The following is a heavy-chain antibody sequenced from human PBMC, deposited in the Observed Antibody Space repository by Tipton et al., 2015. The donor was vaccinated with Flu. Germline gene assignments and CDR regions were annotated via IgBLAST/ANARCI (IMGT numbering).Heavy chain of an antibody. J-gene: IGHJ4*02. CDR1: GGSTSSYY. D-gene: IGHD3-10*01. CDR3: ARGSGSGTYVIFDY. Sequence: LRLSCTASGGSTSSYYWSWIRQPAGKGLECIGRIYSSGTTNYNPSLKSRVTMSIDTSKNQFSLKLYSVTAADTAVYYCARGSGSGTYVIFDYWGQGTLVTVSS. V-gene: IGHV4-4*07. CDR2: IYSSGTT.